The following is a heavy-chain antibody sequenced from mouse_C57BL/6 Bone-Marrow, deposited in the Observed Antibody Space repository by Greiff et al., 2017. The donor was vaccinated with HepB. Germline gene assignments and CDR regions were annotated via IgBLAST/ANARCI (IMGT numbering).Heavy chain of an antibody. CDR3: ARRNWDFWYFDV. CDR1: GYTFTSYW. Sequence: QVQLQQSGAELVRPGSSVKLSCKASGYTFTSYWMDWVKQRPGQGLEWIGNIYPSDSETHYNQKFKDKATLTVDKSSSTAYMQLSSLTSEDSAVYYCARRNWDFWYFDVWGTGTTVTVSS. CDR2: IYPSDSET. V-gene: IGHV1-61*01. D-gene: IGHD4-1*01. J-gene: IGHJ1*03.